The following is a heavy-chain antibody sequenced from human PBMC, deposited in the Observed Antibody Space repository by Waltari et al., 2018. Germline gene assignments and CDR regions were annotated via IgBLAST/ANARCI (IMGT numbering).Heavy chain of an antibody. Sequence: QVQLQQWGAGLLKPSETMSLTCAVYGGSFSGYYWSWNRQPPGRRQEWIGGHKHSGSTNYNPSRKSRVTISVDTSKNQFSLKLSSVTAADTAVYYCARGSVGAVLRYFDWLTTDAFDIWGQGTMVTVSS. CDR3: ARGSVGAVLRYFDWLTTDAFDI. CDR2: HKHSGST. CDR1: GGSFSGYY. D-gene: IGHD3-9*01. V-gene: IGHV4-34*01. J-gene: IGHJ3*02.